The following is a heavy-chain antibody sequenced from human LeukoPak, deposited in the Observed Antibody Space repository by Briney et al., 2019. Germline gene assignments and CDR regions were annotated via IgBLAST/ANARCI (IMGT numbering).Heavy chain of an antibody. CDR3: ASSRGLAQNWFDP. CDR1: GYTFTGYY. D-gene: IGHD3-10*01. V-gene: IGHV7-4-1*02. CDR2: INTNTGNP. Sequence: ASVKVSCKASGYTFTGYYMYWVRQAPGQGLEWMGWINTNTGNPTYAQGFTGRFVFSLDTSVSTAYLQISSLKAEDTAVYYCASSRGLAQNWFDPWGQGTLVTVSS. J-gene: IGHJ5*02.